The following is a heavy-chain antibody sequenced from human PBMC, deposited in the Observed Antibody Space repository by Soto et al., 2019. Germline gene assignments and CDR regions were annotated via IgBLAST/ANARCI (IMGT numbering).Heavy chain of an antibody. V-gene: IGHV4-30-4*01. D-gene: IGHD7-27*01. CDR1: GGSISSGDYY. CDR2: IYDRGST. J-gene: IGHJ4*02. CDR3: ARGLSGDKVDY. Sequence: QVQLQESGPGLVKPSQTLSLTCTVSGGSISSGDYYWSWIRQSPGKGLEWIGHIYDRGSTYSNPSLNSRVVILVDTSNNQCSLNLNSVTAADTAVYYCARGLSGDKVDYWGRGTLVTVSS.